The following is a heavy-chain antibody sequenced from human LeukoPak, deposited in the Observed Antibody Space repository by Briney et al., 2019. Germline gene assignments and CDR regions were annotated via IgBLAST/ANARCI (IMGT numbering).Heavy chain of an antibody. CDR2: IYYSGST. J-gene: IGHJ6*02. V-gene: IGHV4-59*08. CDR3: ARTLPGHRGMDV. Sequence: SGTLSLTCVVSGGSISSYYWSWIRQPPGKGLEWIGYIYYSGSTNYNPSLKSRVTISVDTSKNQFSLKLSSVTAADTAVYYCARTLPGHRGMDVWGQGTTVTVSS. CDR1: GGSISSYY.